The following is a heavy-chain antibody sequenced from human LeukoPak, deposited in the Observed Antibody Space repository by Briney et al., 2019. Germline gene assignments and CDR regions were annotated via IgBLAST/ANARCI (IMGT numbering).Heavy chain of an antibody. V-gene: IGHV4-34*01. J-gene: IGHJ4*02. Sequence: PSETLSLTCAVYGGSFSGYYWSWIRQPPGKGLEWIGEINYSGSTNYNPSLKSRVTISLDTSKNQFSLNLSSVTAADTAVYYCARRHYDFWSGSPQPYDYWGQGTLVTVSS. CDR1: GGSFSGYY. CDR2: INYSGST. CDR3: ARRHYDFWSGSPQPYDY. D-gene: IGHD3-3*01.